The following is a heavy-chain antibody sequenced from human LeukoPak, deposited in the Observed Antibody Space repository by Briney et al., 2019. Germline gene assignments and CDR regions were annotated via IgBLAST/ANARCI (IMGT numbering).Heavy chain of an antibody. CDR2: ISSSGSTI. D-gene: IGHD3-3*01. Sequence: QTGGSLRLSCAASGFTFSSYEMNWVRQAPGKGLEWVSYISSSGSTIYYADSVKGRFTISRDDAKNSLYLQMNSLRAEDTAVYYCARIRFLEWLLDYWGQGTLVTVSS. CDR1: GFTFSSYE. V-gene: IGHV3-48*03. CDR3: ARIRFLEWLLDY. J-gene: IGHJ4*02.